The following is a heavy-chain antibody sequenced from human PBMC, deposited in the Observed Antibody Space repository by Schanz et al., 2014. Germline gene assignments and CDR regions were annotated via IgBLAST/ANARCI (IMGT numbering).Heavy chain of an antibody. D-gene: IGHD1-1*01. CDR2: IGTSGGT. V-gene: IGHV3-23*01. Sequence: EVQLMESGGGLIQPGGSLKLSCAASGLIFSNYVMSWVRQTPGKGLEWVSTIGTSGGTNYAESVKGRFTISRDNSKNTLYLQMNSLRAEDTAVYFCAKIERNEDWGQGTLVTVSS. CDR3: AKIERNED. J-gene: IGHJ4*02. CDR1: GLIFSNYV.